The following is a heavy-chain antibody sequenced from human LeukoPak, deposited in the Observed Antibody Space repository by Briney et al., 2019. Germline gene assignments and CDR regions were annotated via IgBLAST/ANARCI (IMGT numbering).Heavy chain of an antibody. CDR3: ARGRLTDYCSSTSCKGGAFDI. CDR2: IIAIFGTA. V-gene: IGHV1-69*13. CDR1: GGTFSSYA. J-gene: IGHJ3*02. Sequence: ASVRVSCTASGGTFSSYAISWVRQAPGQGLEWMGGIIAIFGTANYAQKFQCRVTITADEPTSTAYMELSSLRSEDTAVYYCARGRLTDYCSSTSCKGGAFDIWGQGTMVTVSS. D-gene: IGHD2-2*01.